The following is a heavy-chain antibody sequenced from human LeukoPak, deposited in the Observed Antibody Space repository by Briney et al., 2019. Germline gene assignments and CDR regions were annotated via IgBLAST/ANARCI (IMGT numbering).Heavy chain of an antibody. CDR1: GFTFSSYW. CDR2: INSDGSST. CDR3: ARVGATSYY. V-gene: IGHV3-74*01. J-gene: IGHJ4*02. D-gene: IGHD1-26*01. Sequence: GGSLRLSCAASGFTFSSYWMHWVRQAPGKGLVWVSRINSDGSSTNYADSVKGRFTISRDNAKNTLFLLMNSLRAEDTAAYYCARVGATSYYWGQGSLVTVSS.